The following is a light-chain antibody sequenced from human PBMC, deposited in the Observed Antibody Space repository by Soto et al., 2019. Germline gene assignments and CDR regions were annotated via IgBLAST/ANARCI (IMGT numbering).Light chain of an antibody. Sequence: EIVLTQSPGTLSLSPGERATLSCRASQSVSNNYLAWYQQKPGQAPRLLLYGASSRATGIPDRFSGSGSGTDFALTISRQEPEDFAVYHCQQYGVSPWTFGQGTKVEIK. CDR2: GAS. V-gene: IGKV3-20*01. J-gene: IGKJ1*01. CDR1: QSVSNNY. CDR3: QQYGVSPWT.